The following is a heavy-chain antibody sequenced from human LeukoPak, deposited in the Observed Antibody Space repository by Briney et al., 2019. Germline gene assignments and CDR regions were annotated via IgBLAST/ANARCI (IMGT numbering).Heavy chain of an antibody. CDR3: ARGERDIVATTVDY. CDR1: GYTFTGYY. Sequence: ASVNVSCKASGYTFTGYYMHWVRQAPGQGLEWMGWINPNSGGTNYAQKFQGRVTMTRDTSISTAYMELSRLRSDDTAVYYCARGERDIVATTVDYWGQGTLVTVSS. CDR2: INPNSGGT. J-gene: IGHJ4*02. V-gene: IGHV1-2*02. D-gene: IGHD5-12*01.